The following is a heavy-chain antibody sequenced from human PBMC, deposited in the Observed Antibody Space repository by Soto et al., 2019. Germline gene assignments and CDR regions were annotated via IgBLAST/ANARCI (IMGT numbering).Heavy chain of an antibody. CDR2: IWYDGSNK. Sequence: PGGSLRLSCAASGFTFSSYGMHWVRQAPGKGLEWVAVIWYDGSNKYYADSVRGRFTISRDNSKNTLYLQMNSLRAEDTAVYYCARENSYYDILRGMDVWGQGTTVTASS. J-gene: IGHJ6*02. CDR3: ARENSYYDILRGMDV. V-gene: IGHV3-33*01. CDR1: GFTFSSYG. D-gene: IGHD3-9*01.